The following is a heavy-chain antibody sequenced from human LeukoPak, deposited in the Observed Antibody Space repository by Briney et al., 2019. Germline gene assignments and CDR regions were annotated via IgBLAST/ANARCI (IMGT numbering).Heavy chain of an antibody. CDR3: ARQRGYSYGPFDY. D-gene: IGHD5-18*01. J-gene: IGHJ4*02. Sequence: SETRSLTCAVYGGSFSGYYWSWIRQPPGKGLEWIGEINHSGSTNYNPSLKSRVTISVDTSKNQFSLKLSSVTAADTAVYYCARQRGYSYGPFDYWGQGTLVTVSS. V-gene: IGHV4-34*01. CDR1: GGSFSGYY. CDR2: INHSGST.